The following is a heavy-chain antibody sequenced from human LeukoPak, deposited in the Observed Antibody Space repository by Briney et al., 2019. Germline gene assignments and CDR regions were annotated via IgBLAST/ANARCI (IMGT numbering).Heavy chain of an antibody. CDR1: GFTFSSYG. V-gene: IGHV3-30*03. CDR2: ISYDGSNK. Sequence: GGSLRLSCAASGFTFSSYGMHWVRQAPGKGLEWVAVISYDGSNKYYADSVKGRFTISRDNSKNTLYLQMNSLRAEDTAVYYCATQQLGSYYYYGMDVWGQGTTVTVSS. CDR3: ATQQLGSYYYYGMDV. J-gene: IGHJ6*02. D-gene: IGHD6-13*01.